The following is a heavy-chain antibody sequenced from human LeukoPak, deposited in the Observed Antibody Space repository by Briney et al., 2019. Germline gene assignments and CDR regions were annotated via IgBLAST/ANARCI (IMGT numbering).Heavy chain of an antibody. CDR2: IYSGGST. CDR1: GFIVSSNF. D-gene: IGHD5-24*01. Sequence: PGGSLRLSCAASGFIVSSNFMSWVRQAPGKGLEWVSDIYSGGSTYYADSVKGRFTISRDNSKNTLYLQMNSVRGEDTDVYYCAKGWLQFKYYFDSWGEGTLVTVSS. CDR3: AKGWLQFKYYFDS. J-gene: IGHJ4*02. V-gene: IGHV3-66*02.